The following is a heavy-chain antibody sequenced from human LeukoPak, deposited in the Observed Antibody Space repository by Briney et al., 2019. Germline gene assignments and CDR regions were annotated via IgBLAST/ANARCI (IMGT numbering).Heavy chain of an antibody. CDR3: ARRFTVRTAVGPTSYYYYYYMDV. D-gene: IGHD1-26*01. CDR2: IYPGDSDT. J-gene: IGHJ6*03. V-gene: IGHV5-51*01. CDR1: GYSFTSYW. Sequence: GESLQISCKGSGYSFTSYWIGWVRQMPGKGLEWMGIIYPGDSDTRYSPSFQGQVTISADKSISTAYLQWSSLKASDTAMYYCARRFTVRTAVGPTSYYYYYYMDVWGKGTTVTVSS.